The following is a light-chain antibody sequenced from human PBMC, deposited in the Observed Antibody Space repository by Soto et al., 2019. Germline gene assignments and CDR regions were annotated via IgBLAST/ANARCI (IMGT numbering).Light chain of an antibody. Sequence: QSVLTQPASVSGSPGQSITISCTGTSRDVGGYDYVSWYQQHPGKAPKLMIFDVNNRPSGVSNRFSGSKSGNTASLTISGLQAEDEADYYCSSYTSSNTLLFGGGTKVTVL. V-gene: IGLV2-14*03. CDR2: DVN. J-gene: IGLJ2*01. CDR1: SRDVGGYDY. CDR3: SSYTSSNTLL.